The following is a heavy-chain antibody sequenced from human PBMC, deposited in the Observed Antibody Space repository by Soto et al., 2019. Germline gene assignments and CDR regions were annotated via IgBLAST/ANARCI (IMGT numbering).Heavy chain of an antibody. CDR2: SSYDGDTT. D-gene: IGHD3-16*01. V-gene: IGHV3-30-3*01. CDR3: ASVWSAVIGAPFDL. CDR1: GFTFSAFD. J-gene: IGHJ3*01. Sequence: QLQLVESGGGVVQPEKSLRLSCEASGFTFSAFDMHWVRQSPGKGLELVATSSYDGDTTSYANSVKGRFTISRDNSRNTMALHMNMLRAEERVMYDCASVWSAVIGAPFDLWGQGTMVVVSS.